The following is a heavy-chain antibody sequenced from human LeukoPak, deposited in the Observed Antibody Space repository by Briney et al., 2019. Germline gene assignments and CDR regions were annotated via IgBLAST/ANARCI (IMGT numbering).Heavy chain of an antibody. V-gene: IGHV1-8*01. J-gene: IGHJ4*02. Sequence: ASVKVSCKASGYSFTIYDINWVRQATGQGFELMGWINTKSGDTAYAQKFQGRVTFTTNTSISTAYMDLRGLTSEDTAVYYCATRRTGTLHYWGQGTLVTVSS. D-gene: IGHD1-7*01. CDR1: GYSFTIYD. CDR2: INTKSGDT. CDR3: ATRRTGTLHY.